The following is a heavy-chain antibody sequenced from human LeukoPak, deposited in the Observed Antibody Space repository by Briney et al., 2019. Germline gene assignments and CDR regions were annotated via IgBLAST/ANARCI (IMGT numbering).Heavy chain of an antibody. J-gene: IGHJ4*02. CDR1: GLSFSGYS. CDR3: TRGRGDDGYNYFDY. D-gene: IGHD5-24*01. V-gene: IGHV3-48*02. CDR2: IRSSSSVI. Sequence: PGGSLRLSCVASGLSFSGYSMNWVRRAPWKRLEWVSYIRSSSSVIYYADSVEGRFTVSRDNAKNSLYLQMNSLRDEDTAVYYCTRGRGDDGYNYFDYWGQGTLVTVSS.